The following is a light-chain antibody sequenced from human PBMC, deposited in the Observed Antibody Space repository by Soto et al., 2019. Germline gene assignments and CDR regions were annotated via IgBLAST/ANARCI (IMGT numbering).Light chain of an antibody. CDR3: CSYAGSSTLV. Sequence: QSVPTQPASVSGSPGQSITISCTGTSSDVGSYNLVSWYQQHPGKAPKLMIYEGSKRPSGVPNRFSGSKSGNTASLTISGLQAEDEADYYCCSYAGSSTLVFGGGTQLTVL. V-gene: IGLV2-23*01. J-gene: IGLJ2*01. CDR2: EGS. CDR1: SSDVGSYNL.